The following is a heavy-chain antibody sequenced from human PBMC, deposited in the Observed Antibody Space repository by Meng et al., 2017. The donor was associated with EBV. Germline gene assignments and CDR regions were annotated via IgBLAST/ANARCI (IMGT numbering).Heavy chain of an antibody. D-gene: IGHD4-11*01. CDR3: ADYSS. V-gene: IGHV4-39*07. J-gene: IGHJ4*02. CDR1: GGTISSSSYY. CDR2: IYYSGST. Sequence: GAGPGWVKASETLSLTCHVSGGTISSSSYYWGWIRQPPGKGLEWIGSIYYSGSTYYNPSLKSRVTISVDTSKNQFSLKLSSVTAADTAVYYCADYSSWGQGTLVTVSS.